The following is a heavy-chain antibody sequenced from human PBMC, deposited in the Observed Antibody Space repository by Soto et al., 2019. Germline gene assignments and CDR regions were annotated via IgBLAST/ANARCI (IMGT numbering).Heavy chain of an antibody. J-gene: IGHJ4*02. Sequence: LKISCKGSGYNFATYWIGWVRQTPGKGLEWIGIIYPPNSDTKYSPSFEGQVTISAEKSINTAYLQWSSLTASDTAVYYCARHRLYSSSWTTFDYWGQGTLVTVSS. CDR2: IYPPNSDT. D-gene: IGHD2-2*01. CDR1: GYNFATYW. CDR3: ARHRLYSSSWTTFDY. V-gene: IGHV5-51*01.